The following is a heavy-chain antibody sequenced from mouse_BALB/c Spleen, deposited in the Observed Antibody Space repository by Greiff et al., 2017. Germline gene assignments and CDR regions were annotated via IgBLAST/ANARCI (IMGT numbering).Heavy chain of an antibody. V-gene: IGHV5-9-4*01. CDR3: ARSGEYGNLFDY. Sequence: EVKLVESGGGLVKPGGSLKLSCAASGFTFSSYAMSWVRQSPEKRLEWVAEISSGGSYTYYPDTVTGRFTISRDNAKNTLYLEMSSLRSEDTAMYYCARSGEYGNLFDYWGQGTTLTVSS. CDR2: ISSGGSYT. D-gene: IGHD2-10*02. J-gene: IGHJ2*01. CDR1: GFTFSSYA.